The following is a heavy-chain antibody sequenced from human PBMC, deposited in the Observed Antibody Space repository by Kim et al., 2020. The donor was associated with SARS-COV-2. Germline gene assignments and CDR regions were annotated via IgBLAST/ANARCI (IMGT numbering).Heavy chain of an antibody. CDR1: GFTFGDYA. CDR3: TTLDDYGDYPYYYYGMDV. CDR2: IRSKAYGGTT. D-gene: IGHD4-17*01. Sequence: GGSLRLSCTASGFTFGDYAMSWFRQAPGKGLEWVGFIRSKAYGGTTEYAASVKGRFTISRDDSKSIAYLQMNSLKTEDTAVYYCTTLDDYGDYPYYYYGMDVWGQGTTVTVSS. J-gene: IGHJ6*02. V-gene: IGHV3-49*03.